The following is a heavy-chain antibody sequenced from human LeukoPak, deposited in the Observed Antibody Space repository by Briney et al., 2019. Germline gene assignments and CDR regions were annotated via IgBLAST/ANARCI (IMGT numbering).Heavy chain of an antibody. CDR2: IYTSGST. CDR3: ARRGGYGDHYYFDY. V-gene: IGHV4-4*07. D-gene: IGHD5-12*01. Sequence: PSETLSLTCTVSGGSISSYYWSWIRQLAGKGLEWIGRIYTSGSTNYNPSLKSRVTMSVDTSKNQFSLKLSSVTAADTAVYYCARRGGYGDHYYFDYWGEGTLGTVSS. J-gene: IGHJ4*02. CDR1: GGSISSYY.